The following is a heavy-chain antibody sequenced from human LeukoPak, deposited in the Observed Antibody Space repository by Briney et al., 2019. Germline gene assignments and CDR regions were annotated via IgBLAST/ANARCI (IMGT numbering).Heavy chain of an antibody. V-gene: IGHV4-59*01. J-gene: IGHJ5*02. D-gene: IGHD4-23*01. CDR3: AREVVDYGGELDWFDA. CDR2: VYYSGST. Sequence: SETLSLTCTVSGGSISSYFWSWIRQPPGKGLEWIGYVYYSGSTNYNPSLKSRVTISVDRSNNKFSPKLTSVTAADTAVYYCAREVVDYGGELDWFDAWGQGTLVSVSS. CDR1: GGSISSYF.